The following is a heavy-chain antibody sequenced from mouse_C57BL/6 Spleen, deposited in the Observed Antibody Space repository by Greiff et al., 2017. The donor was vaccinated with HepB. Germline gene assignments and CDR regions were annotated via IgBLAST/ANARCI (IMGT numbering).Heavy chain of an antibody. J-gene: IGHJ2*01. V-gene: IGHV1-50*01. CDR1: GYTFTSYW. CDR3: ARTHYYGSSYDYYFDY. Sequence: QVQLQQPGAELVKPGASVKLSCKASGYTFTSYWMQWVKQRPGQGLEWIGEIDPSDSYTNYNQKFKGKATLTVDTSSSTAYMQLSSLTSEDSAVYYCARTHYYGSSYDYYFDYWGQGTTLTVSS. D-gene: IGHD1-1*01. CDR2: IDPSDSYT.